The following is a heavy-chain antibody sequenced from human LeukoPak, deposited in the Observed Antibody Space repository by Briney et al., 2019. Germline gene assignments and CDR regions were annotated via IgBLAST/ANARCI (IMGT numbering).Heavy chain of an antibody. Sequence: QSGGSLRLSCAASGFTFSNYWMAWVRQAPGKGLEWVSYISSSGSTIYYADSVKGRFTISRDNAKNSLYLQMNSLRAEDTAVYYCAREGFPLEWSNIGEPFDYWGQGTLVTVSS. CDR1: GFTFSNYW. V-gene: IGHV3-48*04. J-gene: IGHJ4*02. CDR2: ISSSGSTI. D-gene: IGHD3-3*01. CDR3: AREGFPLEWSNIGEPFDY.